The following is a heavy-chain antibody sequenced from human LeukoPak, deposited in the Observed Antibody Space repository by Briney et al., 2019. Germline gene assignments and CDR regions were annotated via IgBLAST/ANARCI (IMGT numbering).Heavy chain of an antibody. D-gene: IGHD5-18*01. CDR2: IYYSGST. Sequence: SETLSLTCTVSGGSISSYYWSWIRQPPGKGLEWIGYIYYSGSTNYKSSLKSRVTISVDTSKNQFSLKLSSVTAADTAVYYCARSYSYGSRPFFDYWGQGTLVTVSS. CDR1: GGSISSYY. V-gene: IGHV4-59*01. CDR3: ARSYSYGSRPFFDY. J-gene: IGHJ4*02.